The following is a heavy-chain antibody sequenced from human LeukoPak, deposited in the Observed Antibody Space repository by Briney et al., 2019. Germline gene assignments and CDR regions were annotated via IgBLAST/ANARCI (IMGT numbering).Heavy chain of an antibody. Sequence: ASVKVSCKASGGTFSSYAISWVRQAPGQGLEWMGGIIPIFGTANYAQKFQGRVTITTDESTSTAYMELSSLRSEDTAVYYCAVSGYYYVSRDYWGQGTLVTVSS. V-gene: IGHV1-69*05. CDR1: GGTFSSYA. CDR3: AVSGYYYVSRDY. J-gene: IGHJ4*02. D-gene: IGHD3-22*01. CDR2: IIPIFGTA.